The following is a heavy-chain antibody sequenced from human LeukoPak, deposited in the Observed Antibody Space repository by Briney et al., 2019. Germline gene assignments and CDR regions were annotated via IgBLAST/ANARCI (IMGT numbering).Heavy chain of an antibody. D-gene: IGHD6-19*01. V-gene: IGHV4-34*01. CDR2: INHSGST. CDR3: ARHRPAVAAPTYYYGMDV. J-gene: IGHJ6*02. Sequence: SETLSLTCAVYGGSFSGYYWSWVRQPPGKGLEWIGEINHSGSTNYNPSLKSRVTISVDRSKNQFSLKLSSLTAADTAVYYCARHRPAVAAPTYYYGMDVWGQGTTVTVSS. CDR1: GGSFSGYY.